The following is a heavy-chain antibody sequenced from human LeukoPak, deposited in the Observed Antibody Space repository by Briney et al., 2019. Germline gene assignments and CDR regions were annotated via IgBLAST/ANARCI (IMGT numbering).Heavy chain of an antibody. CDR3: ARGILGLIPIDY. CDR2: MYSDNNI. Sequence: GGSLRLSCAASGFVVSSNYLAWVRQASGEGLEWVSFMYSDNNIYYADSVKGRFTISRDNSKNTFYLQMNSLRVEDTAIYYCARGILGLIPIDYWGQGTLVTVSS. V-gene: IGHV3-53*01. D-gene: IGHD1-26*01. CDR1: GFVVSSNY. J-gene: IGHJ4*02.